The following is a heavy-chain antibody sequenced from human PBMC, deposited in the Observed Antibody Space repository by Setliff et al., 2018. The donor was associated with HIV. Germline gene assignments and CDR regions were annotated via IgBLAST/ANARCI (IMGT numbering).Heavy chain of an antibody. V-gene: IGHV1-8*02. CDR1: GYTFTSYD. D-gene: IGHD3-16*02. J-gene: IGHJ6*03. CDR3: ARVLSFGDSLDYYYYMDV. CDR2: MNPNSGNT. Sequence: ASVKVSCKASGYTFTSYDINWVRQAPGQGLEWMGWMNPNSGNTGYARKFLGRITMTRNTSITTAYMELSSLGSEDTAVYYCARVLSFGDSLDYYYYMDVWGKGTTVTVSS.